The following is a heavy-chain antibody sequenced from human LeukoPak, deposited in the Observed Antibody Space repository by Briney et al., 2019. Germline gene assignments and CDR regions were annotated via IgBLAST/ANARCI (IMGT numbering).Heavy chain of an antibody. CDR1: GFTFSSYG. D-gene: IGHD6-19*01. Sequence: GGSLRLSCAASGFTFSSYGMHWVRQAPGKGLEWVAFIRYDGSNTYYADSVKGRFTVSRDDSKNTLYLQMNSLRAEDTAVYYCAREDSSGWYPYYYYYMNVWGKGTTVTISS. J-gene: IGHJ6*03. CDR2: IRYDGSNT. CDR3: AREDSSGWYPYYYYYMNV. V-gene: IGHV3-30*02.